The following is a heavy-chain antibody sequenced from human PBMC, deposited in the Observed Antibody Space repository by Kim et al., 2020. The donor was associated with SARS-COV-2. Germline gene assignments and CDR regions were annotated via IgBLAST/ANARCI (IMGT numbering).Heavy chain of an antibody. V-gene: IGHV3-73*01. Sequence: TAYAASVKGRFTISRDDSKNTVYLRMNSLKTEDTAVYYCTRLWSGAAGTQWGQGTLVTVSS. CDR2: T. CDR3: TRLWSGAAGTQ. D-gene: IGHD6-13*01. J-gene: IGHJ4*02.